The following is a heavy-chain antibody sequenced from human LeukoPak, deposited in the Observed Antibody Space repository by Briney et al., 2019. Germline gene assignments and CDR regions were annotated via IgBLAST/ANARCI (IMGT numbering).Heavy chain of an antibody. V-gene: IGHV3-7*01. CDR1: GFTFISFW. CDR3: ARDRSGYVY. CDR2: IKQDGSEK. J-gene: IGHJ4*02. D-gene: IGHD5-12*01. Sequence: PGGSLILSCAASGFTFISFWMTWVRQAPGKGLEWLANIKQDGSEKYYVDSVKGRFTISRDNAKNSLYLQMNSLRAEDTAVYYCARDRSGYVYWGQGTLVTVSS.